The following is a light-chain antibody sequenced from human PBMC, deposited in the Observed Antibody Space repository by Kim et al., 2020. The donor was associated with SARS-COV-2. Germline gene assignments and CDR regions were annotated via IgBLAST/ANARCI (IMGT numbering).Light chain of an antibody. CDR2: EVT. CDR1: TSDVGSYSYKY. CDR3: SSHAITDNAYVI. V-gene: IGLV2-8*01. J-gene: IGLJ2*01. Sequence: QSALTQPPSASGSPGQSVTISCTGTTSDVGSYSYKYVSWYQQHPGKAPKLIIYEVTKRPSGVPDRFSGSKSGNTASLIVSGLQAEDEADYYCSSHAITDNAYVIFGGGTKLTVL.